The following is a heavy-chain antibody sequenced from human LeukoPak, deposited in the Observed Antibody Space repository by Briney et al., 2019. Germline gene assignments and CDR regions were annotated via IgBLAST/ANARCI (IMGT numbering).Heavy chain of an antibody. CDR1: GGTFSSYA. V-gene: IGHV1-69*01. CDR3: ARDDPFYGWGVIDY. Sequence: ASVKVSCKASGGTFSSYAISWVRQAPGQGLEWMGGIIPIFGTANYAQKFQGRVTITADESTSTAYMELSSLRSEDTAVYYCARDDPFYGWGVIDYWGQGTLVTVSS. D-gene: IGHD3-10*02. J-gene: IGHJ4*02. CDR2: IIPIFGTA.